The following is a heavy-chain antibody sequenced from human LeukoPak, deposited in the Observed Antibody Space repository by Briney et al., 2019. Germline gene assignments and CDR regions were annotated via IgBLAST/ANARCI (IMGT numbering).Heavy chain of an antibody. CDR3: AGQTYYDFWSGYLGAFDI. Sequence: GGSLRLSCAASGFTFSSYAMSWVRQAPGKGLEWVSAISGSGGSTYYADSVKGRFTISRDNSKNTLYLQMNSLRAEDTAVYYCAGQTYYDFWSGYLGAFDIWGQGTMVTVSS. CDR1: GFTFSSYA. V-gene: IGHV3-23*01. CDR2: ISGSGGST. J-gene: IGHJ3*02. D-gene: IGHD3-3*01.